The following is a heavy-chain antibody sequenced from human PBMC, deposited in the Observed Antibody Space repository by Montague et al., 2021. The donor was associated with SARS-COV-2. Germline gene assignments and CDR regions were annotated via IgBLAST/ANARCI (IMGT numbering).Heavy chain of an antibody. CDR3: VRYSGWFYFDF. D-gene: IGHD6-19*01. CDR2: TYYRSKWYS. CDR1: GDSVSSNSVA. V-gene: IGHV6-1*01. Sequence: CAISGDSVSSNSVAWSWIRQSPLRGLEWLGRTYYRSKWYSDYAPXVRGRLTVNPDASKNEFSLELNYVTPEDTVVYYCVRYSGWFYFDFWGQGTLVTVSS. J-gene: IGHJ4*02.